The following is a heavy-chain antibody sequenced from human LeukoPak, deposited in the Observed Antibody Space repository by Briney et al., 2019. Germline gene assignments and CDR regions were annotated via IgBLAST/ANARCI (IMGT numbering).Heavy chain of an antibody. CDR1: GGSISSYY. CDR2: IYYSGST. J-gene: IGHJ5*02. V-gene: IGHV4-59*05. D-gene: IGHD4-17*01. Sequence: SETLSLTCTVSGGSISSYYWSWIRQPPGKGLEWIGSIYYSGSTYYNPSLKSRVTISADTSKNQFSLKLSSVTAADTAVYYCARQKSYGDYGKAFDPWGQGTLVTVSS. CDR3: ARQKSYGDYGKAFDP.